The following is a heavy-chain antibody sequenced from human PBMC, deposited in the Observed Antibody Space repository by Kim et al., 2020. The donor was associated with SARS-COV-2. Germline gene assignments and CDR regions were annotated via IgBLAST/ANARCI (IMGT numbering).Heavy chain of an antibody. CDR3: ARGWFGESLHYYGMDV. CDR2: IYYSGST. V-gene: IGHV4-59*08. CDR1: GGSISSYY. Sequence: SETLSLTCTVSGGSISSYYWSWIRQPPGKGLEWIGYIYYSGSTNYNPSLKSRVTISVDTSKNQFSLKLSSVTAADTAVYYCARGWFGESLHYYGMDVWGQGTTVTVSS. D-gene: IGHD3-10*01. J-gene: IGHJ6*02.